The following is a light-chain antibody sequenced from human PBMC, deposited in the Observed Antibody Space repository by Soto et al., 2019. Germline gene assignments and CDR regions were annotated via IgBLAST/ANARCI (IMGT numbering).Light chain of an antibody. CDR2: GAS. J-gene: IGKJ3*01. CDR3: QQFGSSPGFT. Sequence: EIVLTQSPGTLSLSPGERATLSCRASQSINSRYLAWYQQKPGQAPRLLIYGASSRATGIPDRFSGSGSGTDFTLTISRLAPEDFAVYYCQQFGSSPGFTFGPGTKVDIQ. V-gene: IGKV3-20*01. CDR1: QSINSRY.